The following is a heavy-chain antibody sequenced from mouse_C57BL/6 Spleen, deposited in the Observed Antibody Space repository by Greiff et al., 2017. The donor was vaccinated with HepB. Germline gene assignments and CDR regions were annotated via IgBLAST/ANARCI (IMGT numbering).Heavy chain of an antibody. CDR3: ARTDDYEYYFDY. J-gene: IGHJ2*01. D-gene: IGHD2-4*01. CDR2: ISSGSSTI. V-gene: IGHV5-17*01. CDR1: GFTFSDYG. Sequence: EVKLQESGGGLVKPGGSLKLSCAASGFTFSDYGMHWVRQAPEKGLEWVAYISSGSSTIYYADTVKGRFTISRDNAKNTLFLQMTSLRSEDTAMYYCARTDDYEYYFDYWGQGTTLTVSS.